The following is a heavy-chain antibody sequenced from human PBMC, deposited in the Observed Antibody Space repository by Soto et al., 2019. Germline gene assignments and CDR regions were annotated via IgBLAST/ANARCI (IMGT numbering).Heavy chain of an antibody. J-gene: IGHJ4*02. CDR2: IRSKTNSYAT. CDR1: GFTFGGSA. V-gene: IGHV3-73*01. D-gene: IGHD6-19*01. Sequence: GGSLRLSCAASGFTFGGSAMHWVRQASGKGLERVGHIRSKTNSYATAYAESVKGRFTISRDDSMNTAYLQMNSLKTEDTAVYFCTRQTDAVQWLVVPTDYNFDYWGQGTLVTVSS. CDR3: TRQTDAVQWLVVPTDYNFDY.